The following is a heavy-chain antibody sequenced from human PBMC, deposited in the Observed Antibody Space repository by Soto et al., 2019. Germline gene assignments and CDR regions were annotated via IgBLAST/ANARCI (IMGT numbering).Heavy chain of an antibody. CDR1: GFTFSSYG. V-gene: IGHV3-30*03. Sequence: HPGGSLRLSCAASGFTFSSYGMHWFRQAPGKGLEWVAVISYDGSNKYYADSVKGRFTISRDNSKNTLYLQMNSLRAEDTAVYYCATGHSGMDVWGQGTTVTVSS. CDR3: ATGHSGMDV. J-gene: IGHJ6*02. CDR2: ISYDGSNK.